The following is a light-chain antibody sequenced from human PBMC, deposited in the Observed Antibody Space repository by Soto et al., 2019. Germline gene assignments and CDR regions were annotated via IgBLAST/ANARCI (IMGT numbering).Light chain of an antibody. V-gene: IGLV2-23*02. J-gene: IGLJ2*01. CDR3: CSYAGSSTFVI. CDR1: SSDVGSYNL. CDR2: EDN. Sequence: QSALTQPASVSGSPGQSITISCTGTSSDVGSYNLVSWYQQHPGKAPKLMILEDNKRPSGVSNRFSGSKSGNTASLTISGLQAEDGADYYCCSYAGSSTFVIFGGGTKLTVL.